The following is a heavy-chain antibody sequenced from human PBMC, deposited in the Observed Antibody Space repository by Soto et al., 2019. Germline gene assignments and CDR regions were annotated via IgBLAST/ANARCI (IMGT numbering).Heavy chain of an antibody. V-gene: IGHV1-69*13. Sequence: SVKVSCKASGGTFSSYAISWVRQAPGQGIEWMGRIIPIFGTANYAQKFQGRVTITADESTSTAYMELSSLRSEDTAVYYCARPANGYSYAHGDYYYYGMDVWGQGTTVTVSS. D-gene: IGHD5-18*01. CDR1: GGTFSSYA. CDR2: IIPIFGTA. CDR3: ARPANGYSYAHGDYYYYGMDV. J-gene: IGHJ6*02.